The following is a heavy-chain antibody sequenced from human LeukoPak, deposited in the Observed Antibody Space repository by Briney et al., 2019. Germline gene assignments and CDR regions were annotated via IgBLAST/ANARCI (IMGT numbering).Heavy chain of an antibody. CDR3: ATASAVAGPFDY. CDR1: GGSFSGYY. D-gene: IGHD6-19*01. CDR2: INHNGST. Sequence: SETLSLTCAVYGGSFSGYYWSWIRQPPGKGLEWIGEINHNGSTNYNPSLKSRVTISVDTSKNQFSLKLSFVTAADTAVYYCATASAVAGPFDYWGQGTLVTVSS. V-gene: IGHV4-34*01. J-gene: IGHJ4*02.